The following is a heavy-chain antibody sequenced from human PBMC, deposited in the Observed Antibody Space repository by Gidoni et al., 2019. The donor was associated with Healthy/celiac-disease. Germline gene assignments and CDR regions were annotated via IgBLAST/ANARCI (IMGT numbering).Heavy chain of an antibody. CDR2: ISAYNGNT. D-gene: IGHD3-10*01. V-gene: IGHV1-18*01. J-gene: IGHJ6*03. CDR3: ARDQAILLWVGELASYYMDV. Sequence: QVQLVQSGAEVKKPGASVKVSCKASGYTFTSYGISWVRQAPGQGLEWMGWISAYNGNTNYAQKLQGRVTMTTDTSTSTAYMELRSLRSDDTAVYYCARDQAILLWVGELASYYMDVWGKGTTVTVSS. CDR1: GYTFTSYG.